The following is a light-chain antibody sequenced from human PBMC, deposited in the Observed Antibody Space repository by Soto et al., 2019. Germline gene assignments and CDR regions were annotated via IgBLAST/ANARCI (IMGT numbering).Light chain of an antibody. CDR3: SSYTSSSTYV. J-gene: IGLJ1*01. CDR1: SSDIGGYNY. V-gene: IGLV2-14*01. Sequence: LTQPASVSESPGQSITISCTGTSSDIGGYNYVSWYQQHPGKAPNLMIYDVSNRPSAVSNRFSGSKSGNTASLTISGLQAEDEADYYCSSYTSSSTYVFGTGTKVTVL. CDR2: DVS.